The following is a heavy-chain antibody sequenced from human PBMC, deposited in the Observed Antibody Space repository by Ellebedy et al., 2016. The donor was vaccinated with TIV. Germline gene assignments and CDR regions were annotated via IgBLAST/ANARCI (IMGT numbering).Heavy chain of an antibody. CDR3: ARIKNSGGYQIRGDAFDI. CDR1: GGSISSGDYY. J-gene: IGHJ3*02. D-gene: IGHD2-15*01. CDR2: IYYSGST. Sequence: LRLSCTVSGGSISSGDYYWSWIRQPPGKGLEWIGYIYYSGSTYYNPSLKSRVTISVDTSKNQFSLKLSSVTASDTDVYYCARIKNSGGYQIRGDAFDIWGQGTMVTVSS. V-gene: IGHV4-30-4*01.